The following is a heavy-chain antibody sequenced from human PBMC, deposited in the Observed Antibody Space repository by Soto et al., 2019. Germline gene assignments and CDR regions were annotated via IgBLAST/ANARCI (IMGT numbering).Heavy chain of an antibody. CDR3: ARDGHGMDV. CDR2: IFFTGST. CDR1: GGSISCGSYH. V-gene: IGHV4-61*01. J-gene: IGHJ6*02. Sequence: XATLTLTCTVSGGSISCGSYHWSWIRQPPGKGLEWIGYIFFTGSTNYNPSLKSRVTISVDTSKKQFSLKLRSVTAADTAVYYCARDGHGMDVWGQGTTVIVSS.